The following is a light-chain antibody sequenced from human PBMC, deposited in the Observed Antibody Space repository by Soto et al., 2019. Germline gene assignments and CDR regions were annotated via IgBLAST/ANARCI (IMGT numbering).Light chain of an antibody. V-gene: IGLV2-14*01. CDR2: EVD. Sequence: QSALTQPASVSGSPGQSITIPCTGSNDDIGLYNYVSWYQHHPGKAPKLMIYEVDNRPSGVSHRFSASKSGDTASLTISGLHAEDEAYYYCSSFTRSRTIIFGGGTKVTVL. J-gene: IGLJ2*01. CDR3: SSFTRSRTII. CDR1: NDDIGLYNY.